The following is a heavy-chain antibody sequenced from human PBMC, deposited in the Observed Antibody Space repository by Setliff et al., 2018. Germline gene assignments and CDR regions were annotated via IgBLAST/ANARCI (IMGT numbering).Heavy chain of an antibody. CDR1: GGPISSSNYY. J-gene: IGHJ6*03. Sequence: SETLSLTCTVSGGPISSSNYYWGWIRQPPGKGLEWIGSINYRGNTHDNPSLRSRVTMSVDTSKSHFSLRLRSLTAADTAVYYCARMAVRVASRPSSPLGYYYYMDLWGKGATVTVSS. V-gene: IGHV4-39*02. CDR3: ARMAVRVASRPSSPLGYYYYMDL. D-gene: IGHD6-6*01. CDR2: INYRGNT.